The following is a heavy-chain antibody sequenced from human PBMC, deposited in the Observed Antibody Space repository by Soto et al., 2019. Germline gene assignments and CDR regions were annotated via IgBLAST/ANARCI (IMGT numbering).Heavy chain of an antibody. D-gene: IGHD6-13*01. CDR3: AAVGMGQQEYYYYYYMDV. CDR1: SGSISSSNW. CDR2: VYHRGST. Sequence: QVQLQESGPGLVKPSGTLSLTCAVSSGSISSSNWWSWLRPPPGKGLEWIVEVYHRGSTNYNPSLKSRVTISVAKSKNQFSLKLSSVTAADTAVYYCAAVGMGQQEYYYYYYMDVWGQGTTVTVSS. J-gene: IGHJ6*03. V-gene: IGHV4-4*02.